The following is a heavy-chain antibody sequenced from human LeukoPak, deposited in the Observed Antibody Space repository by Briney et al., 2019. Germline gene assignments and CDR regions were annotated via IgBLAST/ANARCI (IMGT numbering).Heavy chain of an antibody. CDR3: ARDPSNTSGWKTWFDT. CDR1: GYPFNKFG. V-gene: IGHV1-18*01. J-gene: IGHJ5*02. Sequence: ASVKVSCKAPGYPFNKFGITWVRQAPGQGLEWMGWISCYNGDTHYAQKLQGRVTLTTDTPTTTVYMELRSLRSDDTAVYYCARDPSNTSGWKTWFDTWGQGTPVTVSS. CDR2: ISCYNGDT. D-gene: IGHD3-22*01.